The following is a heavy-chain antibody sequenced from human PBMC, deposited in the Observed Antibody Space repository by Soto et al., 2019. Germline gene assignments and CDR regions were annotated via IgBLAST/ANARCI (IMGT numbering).Heavy chain of an antibody. D-gene: IGHD2-15*01. CDR1: GFTVSSHA. V-gene: IGHV3-23*01. CDR3: ALHVYCRGGSCQYDAFAI. Sequence: EVQVLESGGGLVQPGGSLRLSCEGSGFTVSSHAMTWIRQAPGKGPEWVSTVTADGGTYYADSVKGRFAMSRDTSEYTLYLQMNSLVAEDTAAYYGALHVYCRGGSCQYDAFAIRGQGTMVTVSS. CDR2: VTADGGT. J-gene: IGHJ3*02.